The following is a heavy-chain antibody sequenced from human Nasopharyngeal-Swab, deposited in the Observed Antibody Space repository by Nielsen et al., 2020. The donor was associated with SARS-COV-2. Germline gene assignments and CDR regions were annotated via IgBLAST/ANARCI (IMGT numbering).Heavy chain of an antibody. Sequence: GGSLRLSCAASGFTFSSYWMHWVRQAPGKGLVWVSRINSDGSSTSYADSVKGRFTISRDNSKNTLYLQMSSLRAEDTAVYYCVKDALSSSWGFLSPDYFDYWGQGTLVTVSS. CDR3: VKDALSSSWGFLSPDYFDY. J-gene: IGHJ4*02. V-gene: IGHV3-74*01. D-gene: IGHD6-13*01. CDR2: INSDGSST. CDR1: GFTFSSYW.